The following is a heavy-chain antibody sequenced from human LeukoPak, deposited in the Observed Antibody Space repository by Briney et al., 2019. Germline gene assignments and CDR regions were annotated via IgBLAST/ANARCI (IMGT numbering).Heavy chain of an antibody. V-gene: IGHV1-46*01. CDR2: INPSGGST. D-gene: IGHD3-22*01. J-gene: IGHJ4*02. CDR3: ARDGDSSGSWAPEGFDY. Sequence: ASVKVSCKASGYTFTSYYMHWVRQALGQGLEWMGIINPSGGSTSYAQKFQGRVTMTRDTSTSTVYMELSSLRSEDTAVYYCARDGDSSGSWAPEGFDYWGQGTLVTVSS. CDR1: GYTFTSYY.